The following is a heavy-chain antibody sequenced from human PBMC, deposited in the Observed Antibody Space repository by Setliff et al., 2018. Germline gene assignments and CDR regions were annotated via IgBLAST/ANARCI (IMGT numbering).Heavy chain of an antibody. D-gene: IGHD3-22*01. V-gene: IGHV4-39*01. J-gene: IGHJ2*01. CDR3: ARHHAQYYSDSSDYYYEDWYFDL. CDR2: IYYSGNT. CDR1: GASITTSNSY. Sequence: SETLSLTCTVSGASITTSNSYWGWIRQPPGKGLEWIAHIYYSGNTFYNPSLGSRLTISGDTSKNQFSLKLSSVTAADTAVYYCARHHAQYYSDSSDYYYEDWYFDLWGRGTLVTVSS.